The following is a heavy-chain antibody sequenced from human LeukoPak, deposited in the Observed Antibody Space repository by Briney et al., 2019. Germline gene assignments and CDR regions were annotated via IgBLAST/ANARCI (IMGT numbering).Heavy chain of an antibody. J-gene: IGHJ6*03. Sequence: SETLSLTCTVSGGSISSYYWSWIRQPPGKGLEWIGYIYYSGSTNYNPSLKSRVTISVDTSKNQFSLKLSSVTAADTAVYYCARGMYSSSRLVYYYMDVWGKGTMVTVSS. CDR3: ARGMYSSSRLVYYYMDV. CDR2: IYYSGST. V-gene: IGHV4-59*01. D-gene: IGHD6-6*01. CDR1: GGSISSYY.